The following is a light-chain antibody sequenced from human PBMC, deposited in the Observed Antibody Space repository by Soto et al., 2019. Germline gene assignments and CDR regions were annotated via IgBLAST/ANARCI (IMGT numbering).Light chain of an antibody. CDR1: SFNIGNNY. CDR2: DND. V-gene: IGLV1-51*01. CDR3: GVWDGSLSAGV. Sequence: QSALTQAPSVSAAPGQNVTISCSGSSFNIGNNYVSWYHQFPGTAPKLLIFDNDRRPSGIPDRFSASKSGSSATLGITGLQAGDEADYFCGVWDGSLSAGVFGGGTKVTVL. J-gene: IGLJ2*01.